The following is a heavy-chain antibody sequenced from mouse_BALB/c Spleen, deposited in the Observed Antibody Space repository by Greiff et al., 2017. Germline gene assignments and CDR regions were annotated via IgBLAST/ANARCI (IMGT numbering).Heavy chain of an antibody. V-gene: IGHV2-6-7*01. Sequence: QVQLKESGPGLVAPSQSLSITCTVSGFSLTGYGVNWVRQPPGKGLEWLGMIWGDGSTDYNSALKSRLSISKDNSKSQVFLKMNSLQTDDTARYYCARDEKFITGAMDYWGQGTSVTVSS. J-gene: IGHJ4*01. CDR3: ARDEKFITGAMDY. CDR2: IWGDGST. CDR1: GFSLTGYG. D-gene: IGHD1-2*01.